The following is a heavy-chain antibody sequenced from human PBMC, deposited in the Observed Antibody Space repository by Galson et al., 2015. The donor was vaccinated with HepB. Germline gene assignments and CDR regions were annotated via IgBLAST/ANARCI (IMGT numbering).Heavy chain of an antibody. V-gene: IGHV3-23*01. CDR2: INGRGSTR. Sequence: SLRLSCAGSGFIFRHHAMAWIRQAPGKGLEWISGINGRGSTRSYSDAVKGRFSISRDNSKDPVFLQMDNLRAVDTAVYYCVKEGSWFGGDWFDPWGQGALVTVS. J-gene: IGHJ5*02. CDR3: VKEGSWFGGDWFDP. D-gene: IGHD3-16*01. CDR1: GFIFRHHA.